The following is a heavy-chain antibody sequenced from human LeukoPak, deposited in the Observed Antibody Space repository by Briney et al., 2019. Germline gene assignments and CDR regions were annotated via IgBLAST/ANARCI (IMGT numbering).Heavy chain of an antibody. CDR2: MNPNSGNI. CDR1: GYTFTSYD. V-gene: IGHV1-8*01. D-gene: IGHD5-24*01. J-gene: IGHJ5*02. CDR3: ARGVPRLRGLQPNWFDP. Sequence: ASVKVSCKASGYTFTSYDTNWVRQATGQGLEWMGWMNPNSGNIGYAQKFQGRVTMTRNTSISTAYMELSSLRSEDTAVYYCARGVPRLRGLQPNWFDPWGQGTLVTVSS.